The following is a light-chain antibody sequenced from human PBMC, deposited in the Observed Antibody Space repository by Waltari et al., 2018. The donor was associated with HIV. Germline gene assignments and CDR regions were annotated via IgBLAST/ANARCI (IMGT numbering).Light chain of an antibody. CDR1: KLGTKY. CDR2: QDT. J-gene: IGLJ2*01. CDR3: QAWDRNTLV. V-gene: IGLV3-1*01. Sequence: SYDVTQPLSVSVSPGQTATITCSGDKLGTKYTSWYQQKAGQSPVLVIYQDTQRPSDIPERVSGSNSGHTATLTSSGSQSIDEADYYCQAWDRNTLVFGGGTKLTVL.